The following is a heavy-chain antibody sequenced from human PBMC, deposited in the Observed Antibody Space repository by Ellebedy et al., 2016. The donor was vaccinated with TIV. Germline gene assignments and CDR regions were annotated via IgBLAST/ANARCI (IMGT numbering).Heavy chain of an antibody. J-gene: IGHJ4*02. CDR2: IRSKANGGTT. D-gene: IGHD2-2*01. V-gene: IGHV3-49*03. CDR3: SREGPDDPNDY. Sequence: GGSLRLXXTTSGLRFADYTMSWFRQAPGQGLEWVGFIRSKANGGTTEYAASVKGRFTVSRDDSKSIAYLQMNSLKIEDTAVYYCSREGPDDPNDYWGQGTLVTVSS. CDR1: GLRFADYT.